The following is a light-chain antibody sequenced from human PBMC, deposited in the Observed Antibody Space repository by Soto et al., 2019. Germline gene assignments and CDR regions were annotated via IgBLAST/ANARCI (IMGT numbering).Light chain of an antibody. V-gene: IGKV1-17*01. CDR2: AAS. Sequence: DIQMTQSPSSLSASVGDRVTITCRASQGIRNDLGWYQQKPGKAPRRLIYAASTLQSGVPSRFSGRGSGTEFTLTISSLQPEDFAVYYCQQRSNWQFTFGPGTKVDIK. CDR3: QQRSNWQFT. CDR1: QGIRND. J-gene: IGKJ3*01.